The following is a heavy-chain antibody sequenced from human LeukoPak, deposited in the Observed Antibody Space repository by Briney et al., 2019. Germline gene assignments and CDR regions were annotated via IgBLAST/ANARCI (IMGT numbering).Heavy chain of an antibody. J-gene: IGHJ4*02. CDR1: GGSISSYY. D-gene: IGHD4-17*01. V-gene: IGHV4-59*01. CDR3: ARGYGEYVG. Sequence: PSETLSLTCTVSGGSISSYYWSWIRQPPGKGPEWIGFIYYSGNSNYNPSLKSRVTISVDTSKNQFSLKVSSVIAADTALYYCARGYGEYVGWGQGTLVTVSS. CDR2: IYYSGNS.